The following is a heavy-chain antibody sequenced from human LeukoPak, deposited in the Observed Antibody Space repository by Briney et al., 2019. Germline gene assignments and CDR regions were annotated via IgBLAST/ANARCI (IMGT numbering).Heavy chain of an antibody. CDR1: GFTFGDYA. Sequence: GGSLRLSCTASGFTFGDYAMSWVRQAPGQGLEWMGGIIPIFGTANYAQKFQGRVTITADKSTSTAYMELSSLRSEDTAVYYCARNPPPAYDILTGFDWGQGTLVTVSS. J-gene: IGHJ4*02. D-gene: IGHD3-9*01. V-gene: IGHV1-69*06. CDR2: IIPIFGTA. CDR3: ARNPPPAYDILTGFD.